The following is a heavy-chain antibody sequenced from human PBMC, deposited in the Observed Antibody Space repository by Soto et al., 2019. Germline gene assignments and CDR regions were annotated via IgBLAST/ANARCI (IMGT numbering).Heavy chain of an antibody. CDR1: GFDFRKFW. CDR2: IKDDGSQK. Sequence: EVQLVESGGGLVQTGGSLRLSCAASGFDFRKFWMNWIRHVPGKGLEWVATIKDDGSQKFYVDSVRGRFSISRDNGMNFVFLDMSSLRGGDTATYYCARQNYGDYFDYWGQGVVVTVSS. V-gene: IGHV3-7*01. J-gene: IGHJ4*02. CDR3: ARQNYGDYFDY. D-gene: IGHD3-10*01.